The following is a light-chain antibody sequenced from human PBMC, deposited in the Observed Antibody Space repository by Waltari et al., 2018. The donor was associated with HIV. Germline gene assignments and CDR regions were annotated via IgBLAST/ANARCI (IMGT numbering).Light chain of an antibody. CDR1: QNICNS. CDR2: QAS. CDR3: QQYETYYT. V-gene: IGKV1-5*03. Sequence: DIRLTQTPSTLSAAVRDTVTITCRASQNICNSLAWYQQRPGKAPTLLIYQASTLQNGVSSRFSGSGSGTEFTLTITSLQRDDFASYFCQQYETYYTFGQGSRLE. J-gene: IGKJ2*01.